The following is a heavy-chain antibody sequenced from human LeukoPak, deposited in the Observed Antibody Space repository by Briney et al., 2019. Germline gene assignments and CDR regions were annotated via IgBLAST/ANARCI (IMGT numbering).Heavy chain of an antibody. CDR2: IRGSGGST. CDR1: GFTFSSYA. Sequence: GPLRLSCAASGFTFSSYAMSWVRQAPGKGLEWVSAIRGSGGSTYYADSVKGRFTISRDNSKNTLYLQMNSLRAEDTAVYYCAKGDTITMIVVVITTLFDYWGQGTLVTVSS. J-gene: IGHJ4*02. CDR3: AKGDTITMIVVVITTLFDY. D-gene: IGHD3-22*01. V-gene: IGHV3-23*01.